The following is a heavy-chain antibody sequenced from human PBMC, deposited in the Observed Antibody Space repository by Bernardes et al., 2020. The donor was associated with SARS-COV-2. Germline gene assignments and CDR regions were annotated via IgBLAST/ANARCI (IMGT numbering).Heavy chain of an antibody. CDR1: GGSISSYY. Sequence: QTLSLTCTVSGGSISSYYWSWCRQHPGKGLVGIGDIYYSGSTNYNPSLKSRVTISVDTSKNQFSLKLCSVTAADTAVYYCTTDHWSGQGHDYWGQGTLVTVSS. D-gene: IGHD3-3*01. V-gene: IGHV4-59*01. J-gene: IGHJ4*02. CDR3: TTDHWSGQGHDY. CDR2: IYYSGST.